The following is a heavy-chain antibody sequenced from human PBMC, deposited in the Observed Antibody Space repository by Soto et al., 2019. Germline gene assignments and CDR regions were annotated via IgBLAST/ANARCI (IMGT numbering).Heavy chain of an antibody. J-gene: IGHJ6*02. CDR1: GGSFSGYY. CDR2: INHSGST. D-gene: IGHD6-19*01. V-gene: IGHV4-34*01. CDR3: ARLIAVAGVYYYGMDV. Sequence: SETLSLTCAVDGGSFSGYYRSWIRQPPGKGLEWIGEINHSGSTNYNPSLKSRVTISVDTSKNQFSLKLSSVTAADTAVYYCARLIAVAGVYYYGMDVWGQGTTVTVSS.